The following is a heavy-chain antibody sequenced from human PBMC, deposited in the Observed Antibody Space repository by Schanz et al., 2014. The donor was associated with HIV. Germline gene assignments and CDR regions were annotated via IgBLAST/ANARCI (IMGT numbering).Heavy chain of an antibody. CDR1: GFTFNNFG. J-gene: IGHJ2*01. CDR3: ALSRPSGYGGSWYFDL. CDR2: IWYDGSNK. Sequence: QVQLVQSGGGVVQPGRSLRLSCAVSGFTFNNFGMHWVRQAPGKGLEWVAVIWYDGSNKYYADSVKGRFTSSRDNSKNTLYLQMNSLRAEDTAVYYCALSRPSGYGGSWYFDLWGRGTLVAVSS. V-gene: IGHV3-33*08. D-gene: IGHD2-15*01.